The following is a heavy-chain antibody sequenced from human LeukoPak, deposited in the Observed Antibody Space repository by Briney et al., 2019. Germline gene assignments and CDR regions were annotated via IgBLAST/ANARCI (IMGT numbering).Heavy chain of an antibody. CDR3: ARDAIVGATNWFDP. CDR1: NGXISDYS. D-gene: IGHD1-26*01. V-gene: IGHV4-59*01. J-gene: IGHJ5*02. Sequence: SETLSLTCTVSNGXISDYSWSWIRQPPGKGQEWLGRIYYSGSTNYNPSLKSRVTISLDTSKNQFSLKLSSVTAADTAVYYCARDAIVGATNWFDPWGQGTLVTVSS. CDR2: IYYSGST.